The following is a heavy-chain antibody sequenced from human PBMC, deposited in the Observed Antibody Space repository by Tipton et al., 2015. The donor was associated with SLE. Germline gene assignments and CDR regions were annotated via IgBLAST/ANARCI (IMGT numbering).Heavy chain of an antibody. CDR2: IYYSGRT. CDR3: ARHSVSDPSFDY. CDR1: GGSISSSHYY. J-gene: IGHJ4*02. V-gene: IGHV4-39*07. Sequence: TLSLTCIVSGGSISSSHYYWGWIRQPPGKGLEWIGSIYYSGRTYYNPSLKSRVTMSVDTSKNQFSLRLSSVTAADTAVYYCARHSVSDPSFDYWGQGPLVTVSS. D-gene: IGHD2-21*01.